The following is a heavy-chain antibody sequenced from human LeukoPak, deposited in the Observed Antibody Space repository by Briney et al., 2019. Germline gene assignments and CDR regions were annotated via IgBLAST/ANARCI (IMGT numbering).Heavy chain of an antibody. D-gene: IGHD1-26*01. V-gene: IGHV4-34*01. CDR3: ARKGRGGSYSDY. CDR2: INHSGST. Sequence: PSETLSLTCAVYGGSFSGYYWSWTRQPPGKGLEWIGEINHSGSTNYNPSLKSRVTISVDTSKNQFSLKLSSVTAADTAVYYCARKGRGGSYSDYWGQGTLVTVSS. J-gene: IGHJ4*02. CDR1: GGSFSGYY.